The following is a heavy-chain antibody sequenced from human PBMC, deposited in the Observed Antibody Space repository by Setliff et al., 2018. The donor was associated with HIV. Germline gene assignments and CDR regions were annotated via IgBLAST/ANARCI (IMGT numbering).Heavy chain of an antibody. D-gene: IGHD3-22*01. CDR1: GGSLSDSY. V-gene: IGHV4-34*01. J-gene: IGHJ4*02. Sequence: SETLSLTCAVYGGSLSDSYYNWIRQPPGKGLEWIGQISHSGTTSYNTSLKTRITISVDTSKNHLSLKVSSLTAADTAVYYCARAPYYDYRGLAVYYFDYWGQGTLVTVSS. CDR2: ISHSGTT. CDR3: ARAPYYDYRGLAVYYFDY.